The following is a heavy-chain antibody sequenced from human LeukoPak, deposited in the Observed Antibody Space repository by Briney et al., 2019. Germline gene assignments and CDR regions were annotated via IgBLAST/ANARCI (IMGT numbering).Heavy chain of an antibody. Sequence: GGSLRLSCAASGFAFSNYGMNWVRQAPGKGLEWVSGITGSGGTKYYADSVEGRFTISRDNSKNTLYLQMNSPRAEDTAAYYCAKDGNWARFENWGQGTLVTVSS. CDR3: AKDGNWARFEN. CDR2: ITGSGGTK. J-gene: IGHJ4*02. CDR1: GFAFSNYG. V-gene: IGHV3-23*01. D-gene: IGHD7-27*01.